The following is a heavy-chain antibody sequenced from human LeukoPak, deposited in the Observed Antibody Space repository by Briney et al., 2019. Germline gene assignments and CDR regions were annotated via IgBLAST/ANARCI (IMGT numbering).Heavy chain of an antibody. CDR1: GFTSSIYW. V-gene: IGHV3-7*01. CDR2: IKQDGSEK. CDR3: AKLARSDDFDI. Sequence: GSLRLSCVASGFTSSIYWMSWVRQAPGKGLEWVASIKQDGSEKKYVDSVKGRFTISGDNAKNSVYLQMNSLRAEDTAVYYCAKLARSDDFDIWGQGTMVTVSS. J-gene: IGHJ3*02.